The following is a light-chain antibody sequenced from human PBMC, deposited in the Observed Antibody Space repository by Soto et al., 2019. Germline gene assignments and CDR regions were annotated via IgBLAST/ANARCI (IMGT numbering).Light chain of an antibody. CDR3: QQYNSWPLT. Sequence: ETVVTQSPATLSVSPGERATLSCRASQSVIRHLAWYRQKPGQAPRLLIYGASTRATGVPARFSGSGSETEFTLTISSLQSEDFAVYYCQQYNSWPLTFGGGTKVDIK. J-gene: IGKJ4*01. CDR1: QSVIRH. CDR2: GAS. V-gene: IGKV3-15*01.